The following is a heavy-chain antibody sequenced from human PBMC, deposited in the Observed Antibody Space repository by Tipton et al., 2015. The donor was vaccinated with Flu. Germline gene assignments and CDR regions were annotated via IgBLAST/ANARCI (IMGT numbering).Heavy chain of an antibody. Sequence: TLSLTRTVSGGSISTSGYYWGWIRQPPGKGLEWIGSIRYGGSSYYTPSLKSRVTISLDMSKDQFSLKLASVTAADTAVYYCARVWSSFVATASPDYWGRGTLVTVSS. CDR3: ARVWSSFVATASPDY. J-gene: IGHJ4*02. D-gene: IGHD1-1*01. CDR1: GGSISTSGYY. V-gene: IGHV4-39*07. CDR2: IRYGGSS.